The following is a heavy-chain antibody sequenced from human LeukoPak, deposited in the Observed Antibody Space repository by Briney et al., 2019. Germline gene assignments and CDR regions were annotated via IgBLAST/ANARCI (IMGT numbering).Heavy chain of an antibody. J-gene: IGHJ4*02. CDR3: ARASYDSSGYYNSDY. CDR1: GGSISSYY. D-gene: IGHD3-22*01. V-gene: IGHV4-59*01. CDR2: IYYSGST. Sequence: PSETLSLTCTVSGGSISSYYWSWIRQPPGKGLEWIGYIYYSGSTNYNPSLKSRVTISVDTSKNQFSLKLSSVTAADTAVYYCARASYDSSGYYNSDYWGQGTLVTVSS.